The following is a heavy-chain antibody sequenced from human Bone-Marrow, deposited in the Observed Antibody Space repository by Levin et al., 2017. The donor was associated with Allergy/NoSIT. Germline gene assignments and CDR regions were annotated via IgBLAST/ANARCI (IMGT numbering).Heavy chain of an antibody. V-gene: IGHV1-2*02. Sequence: ASVKVSCKASGYTFTGYYMHWVRQAPGQGLEWMGWINPNSGGTNYAQKFQGRVTMTRDTSISTAYMELSRLRSDDTAVYYCARGLLLWFGEFGKNVPFDYWGQGTLVTVSS. D-gene: IGHD3-10*01. J-gene: IGHJ4*02. CDR3: ARGLLLWFGEFGKNVPFDY. CDR1: GYTFTGYY. CDR2: INPNSGGT.